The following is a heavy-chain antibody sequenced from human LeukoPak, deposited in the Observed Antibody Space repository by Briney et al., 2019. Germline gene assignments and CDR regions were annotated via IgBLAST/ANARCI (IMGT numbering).Heavy chain of an antibody. CDR1: GFTFSSYA. D-gene: IGHD5-18*01. J-gene: IGHJ3*02. CDR3: AGLDAAMPDAFDI. Sequence: RSLSLSCAASGFTFSSYAMHCVRQAPGKGLEWVAAISHDASNKYSADSVKGRFTISRDNSKNTLYLQMNSLRADDTAVYYCAGLDAAMPDAFDIWGQGTTVTVSS. V-gene: IGHV3-30*04. CDR2: ISHDASNK.